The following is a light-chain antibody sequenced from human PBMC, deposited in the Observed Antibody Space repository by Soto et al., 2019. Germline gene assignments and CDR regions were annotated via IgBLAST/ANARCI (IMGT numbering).Light chain of an antibody. CDR2: KAS. J-gene: IGKJ1*01. V-gene: IGKV1-5*03. Sequence: DIQMTQSASALSRSLSARVTLTCRASQTISSWLAWYQQKPGKAPKLLIYKASTLKSGVPSRFSGSGSGTEFTLTISSLQPDDFATYYCQHYNSYSEAFGQGTKVDIK. CDR3: QHYNSYSEA. CDR1: QTISSW.